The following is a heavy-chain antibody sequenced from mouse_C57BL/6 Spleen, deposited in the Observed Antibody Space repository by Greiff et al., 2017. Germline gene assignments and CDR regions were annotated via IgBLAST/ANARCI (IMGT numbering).Heavy chain of an antibody. CDR2: IDPSDSYT. J-gene: IGHJ2*01. V-gene: IGHV1-50*01. Sequence: VKLQQPGAELVKPGASVKLSCKASGYTFTSYWMQWVKQRPGQGLEWIGEIDPSDSYTNYNQKFKGKATLTVDTSSSTAYMQLSSLTSEDSAVYYCASRPFDYWGQGTTRTVST. CDR3: ASRPFDY. CDR1: GYTFTSYW.